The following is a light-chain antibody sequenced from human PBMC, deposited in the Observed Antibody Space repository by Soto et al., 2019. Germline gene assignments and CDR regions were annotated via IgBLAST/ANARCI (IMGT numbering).Light chain of an antibody. Sequence: EIVLTQSPATLSLSPGERATLSCRASQSVNSYLAWYQQKPGQAPRLLIYDASNRATGIPARFSGSGSGTDFTLTISSLETEDFAIYYCQQGSSWPFTFGGGTKVEIK. V-gene: IGKV3-11*01. CDR1: QSVNSY. CDR2: DAS. J-gene: IGKJ4*01. CDR3: QQGSSWPFT.